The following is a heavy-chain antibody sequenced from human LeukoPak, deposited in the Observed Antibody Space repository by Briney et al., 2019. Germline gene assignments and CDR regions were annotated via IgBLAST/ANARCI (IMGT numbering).Heavy chain of an antibody. V-gene: IGHV1-69*13. J-gene: IGHJ4*02. CDR3: ARKKGHSSGWYG. D-gene: IGHD6-19*01. Sequence: SVKVSCKASGGTFSSYAISWVRQAPGQGLEWMGGIIPIFGTANYAQKFQGRVTITADESTSTAYMELSSLRSEDTAVYYCARKKGHSSGWYGWGQGTLVTVSS. CDR1: GGTFSSYA. CDR2: IIPIFGTA.